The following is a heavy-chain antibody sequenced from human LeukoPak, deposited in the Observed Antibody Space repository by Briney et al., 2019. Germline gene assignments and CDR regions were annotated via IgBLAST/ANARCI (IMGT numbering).Heavy chain of an antibody. Sequence: GGSLRLSCAASGFTFSGYWMFWVRQVPEKGLVWVSYIKSDGISTTYADFVKGRFTISRDNAKNTLFLQMNSLRAEDSAVYYCARQTPMAPDYYYYTMDVWGQGTTVTVSS. CDR3: ARQTPMAPDYYYYTMDV. CDR1: GFTFSGYW. D-gene: IGHD5-18*01. V-gene: IGHV3-74*01. CDR2: IKSDGIST. J-gene: IGHJ6*02.